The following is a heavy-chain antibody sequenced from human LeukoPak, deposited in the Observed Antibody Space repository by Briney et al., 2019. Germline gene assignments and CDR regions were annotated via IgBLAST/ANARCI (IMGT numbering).Heavy chain of an antibody. CDR2: IFSGDTT. J-gene: IGHJ6*02. V-gene: IGHV3-53*01. D-gene: IGHD1-26*01. Sequence: GGSLRLSCAASGFSVSTNYMSWVRQAPGRGLEWVSIIFSGDTTFYVDSVKGRFTISRDISKNTLYLQMNSLRAEDTVVYYCVRAAGPTTSSYYYGMDVWGQGTTVTVSS. CDR3: VRAAGPTTSSYYYGMDV. CDR1: GFSVSTNY.